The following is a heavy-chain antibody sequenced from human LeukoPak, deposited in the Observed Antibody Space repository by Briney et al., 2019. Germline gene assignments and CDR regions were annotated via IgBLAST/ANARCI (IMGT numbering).Heavy chain of an antibody. V-gene: IGHV3-23*01. D-gene: IGHD5-18*01. Sequence: GGSLRLSCAASGFTFSSYAMSGVRQAPGKGLEWVSAISGSGGSTYYADSVKGRFTISRDNSKNTLYLQMNSLRAEDTAVYYCAKDGLYSYGLAPIDYWGQGTLVTVSS. CDR2: ISGSGGST. J-gene: IGHJ4*02. CDR3: AKDGLYSYGLAPIDY. CDR1: GFTFSSYA.